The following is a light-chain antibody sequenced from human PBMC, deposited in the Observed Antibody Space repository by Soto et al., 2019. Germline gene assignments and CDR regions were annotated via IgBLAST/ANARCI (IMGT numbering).Light chain of an antibody. Sequence: ETVLTQSPATLSLSPGERATLSCRASQSISNYLAWYQQKPGQAPRLLIHDASSRATGIPDRFSGSGSGTDFTLTISRLEPEDFAVYYCQQYGSSGTFGQGTKVDIK. CDR1: QSISNY. J-gene: IGKJ1*01. V-gene: IGKV3-20*01. CDR3: QQYGSSGT. CDR2: DAS.